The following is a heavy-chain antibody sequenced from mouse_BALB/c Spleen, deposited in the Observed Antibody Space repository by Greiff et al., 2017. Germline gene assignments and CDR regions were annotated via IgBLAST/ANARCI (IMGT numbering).Heavy chain of an antibody. CDR2: INPGSGGT. J-gene: IGHJ3*01. CDR1: GYAFTNYL. CDR3: AKKGIIHYYGYDAY. Sequence: QVQLQQSGAELVRPGTSVKVSCKASGYAFTNYLIEWVKQRPGQGLEWIGVINPGSGGTNYNEKFKGKATLTADKSSSTAYMQLSSLTSDDSAVYFGAKKGIIHYYGYDAYWGQGTLVTVSA. D-gene: IGHD1-2*01. V-gene: IGHV1-54*01.